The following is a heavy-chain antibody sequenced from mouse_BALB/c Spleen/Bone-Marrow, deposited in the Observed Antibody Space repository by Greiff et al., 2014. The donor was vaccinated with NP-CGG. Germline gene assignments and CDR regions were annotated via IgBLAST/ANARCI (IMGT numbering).Heavy chain of an antibody. CDR1: GFTFSSFG. Sequence: EVKLVESGGGLVQPGGSRKLSCAASGFTFSSFGMHWVRQAPEKGLEWVAYISSGSSAIYYTDTVKGRFTISRDNPKNTLFLQMTRLRSEDTAMYYCARRYYGSSFSYFDYWGQGTTLTVSS. CDR3: ARRYYGSSFSYFDY. CDR2: ISSGSSAI. J-gene: IGHJ2*01. D-gene: IGHD1-1*01. V-gene: IGHV5-17*02.